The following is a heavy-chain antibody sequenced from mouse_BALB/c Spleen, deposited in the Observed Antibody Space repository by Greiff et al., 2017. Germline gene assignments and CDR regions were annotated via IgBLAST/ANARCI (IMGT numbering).Heavy chain of an antibody. CDR1: GFNIKDTY. D-gene: IGHD2-14*01. V-gene: IGHV14-3*02. CDR3: AKSRAVRGGGYAMDY. CDR2: IDPANGST. J-gene: IGHJ4*01. Sequence: VQLQQSGAELVKPGASVKLSCTASGFNIKDTYMHWVKQRPEQGLEWIGRIDPANGSTKYDPKFQGKATITADTSSNTAYLKLSSLTSEDTAVYYGAKSRAVRGGGYAMDYWGQGTSVTVSS.